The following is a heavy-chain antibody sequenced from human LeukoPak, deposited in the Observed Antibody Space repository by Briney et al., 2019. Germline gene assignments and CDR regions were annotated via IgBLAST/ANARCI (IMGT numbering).Heavy chain of an antibody. CDR2: ISYDGSNK. CDR1: GFTFSSYA. CDR3: AQGDYYDSSGYSFY. D-gene: IGHD3-22*01. V-gene: IGHV3-30-3*01. J-gene: IGHJ4*02. Sequence: PGGSLRLSWAASGFTFSSYAMHWVRQAPGKGLEWVAVISYDGSNKYYADSVKGRFTISRDNSKNTLYLQMNSLRAEDTAVYYCAQGDYYDSSGYSFYWGQGTLVTVSS.